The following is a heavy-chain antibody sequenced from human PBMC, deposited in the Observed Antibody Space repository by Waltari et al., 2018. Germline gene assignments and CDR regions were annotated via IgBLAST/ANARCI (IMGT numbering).Heavy chain of an antibody. CDR3: ARHPAMTIMLWYFDL. CDR2: IYYSGST. V-gene: IGHV4-39*01. J-gene: IGHJ2*01. Sequence: QLQLQESRPGLVTPSETLSLTCTVSGGSISSSSYYWGWIRQPPGKGLEWIGSIYYSGSTYYNPSLKSRVTISVDTSKNQFSLKLSSVTAADTAVYYCARHPAMTIMLWYFDLWGRGTLVTVSS. CDR1: GGSISSSSYY. D-gene: IGHD2-8*01.